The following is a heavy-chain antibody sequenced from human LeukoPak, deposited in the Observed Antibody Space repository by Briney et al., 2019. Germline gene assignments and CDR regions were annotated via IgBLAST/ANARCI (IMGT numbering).Heavy chain of an antibody. Sequence: ASVKVSCKASGYTFTSYYMHWVRQAPGQGLEWMGLINPTGGSTGYAQKFRDRVTMSTDTSTGTAYLDVRSLTSDDTAVYYCARDHSNWNYAPDFWGQGTLVTVSS. CDR1: GYTFTSYY. CDR2: INPTGGST. CDR3: ARDHSNWNYAPDF. D-gene: IGHD1-7*01. J-gene: IGHJ4*02. V-gene: IGHV1-46*01.